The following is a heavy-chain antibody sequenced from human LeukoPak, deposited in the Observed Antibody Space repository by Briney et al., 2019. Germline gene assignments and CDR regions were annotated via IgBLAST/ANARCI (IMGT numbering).Heavy chain of an antibody. CDR3: ASVVGATTEYYFDY. CDR2: IYYSGGT. J-gene: IGHJ4*02. V-gene: IGHV4-30-4*08. CDR1: GGSISSGDYY. D-gene: IGHD1-26*01. Sequence: SETLSLTCTVSGGSISSGDYYWSWIRQPPGKGLEWIGYIYYSGGTYYNPSLKSRVTISVDTSKNQFSLKLSSVTAADTAVYYCASVVGATTEYYFDYWGQGTLVTVSS.